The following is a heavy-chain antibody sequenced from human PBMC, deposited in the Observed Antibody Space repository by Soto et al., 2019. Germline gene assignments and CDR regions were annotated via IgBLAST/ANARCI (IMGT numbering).Heavy chain of an antibody. CDR3: AKDGSQTTSGSYLSN. D-gene: IGHD1-26*01. V-gene: IGHV3-30*18. Sequence: QVQLVESGGGVVQPGRSLRLSCAASGFTFSDYAMHWVRQAPGKGMEWVAVILFDGNKRHHADSVEGRFTISRDNSKNTLYLEMNSLRAEDTAVYHCAKDGSQTTSGSYLSNWGQGTLVTVSS. CDR1: GFTFSDYA. J-gene: IGHJ4*02. CDR2: ILFDGNKR.